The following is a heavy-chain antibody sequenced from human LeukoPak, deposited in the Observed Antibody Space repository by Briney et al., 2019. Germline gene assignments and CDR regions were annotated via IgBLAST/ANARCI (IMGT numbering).Heavy chain of an antibody. D-gene: IGHD6-6*01. CDR3: AKAPSSSIVARSAFDY. J-gene: IGHJ4*02. V-gene: IGHV3-48*01. Sequence: PGGSLRLSCAASGFTFSSYSMNWVRQAPGKGLEWVSYISSSSSTIYYADSVKGRFTISRDNSKNTLYLQMNSLKVEDTAVYYCAKAPSSSIVARSAFDYWGQGTLVTVSS. CDR1: GFTFSSYS. CDR2: ISSSSSTI.